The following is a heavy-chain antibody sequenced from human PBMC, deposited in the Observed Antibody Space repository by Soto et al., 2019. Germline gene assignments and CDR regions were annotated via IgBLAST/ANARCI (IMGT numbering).Heavy chain of an antibody. Sequence: GGSLRLSCAASGFTFNNYAMSWVRQAPGKGLEWVSAISGSGGTTYYADSVKGRFTISRDNSESTLYPQVNSLRAEDTAVYYCAKALKDGSGSHFDYWGQGTLVTVSS. CDR1: GFTFNNYA. J-gene: IGHJ4*02. D-gene: IGHD3-10*01. CDR2: ISGSGGTT. V-gene: IGHV3-23*01. CDR3: AKALKDGSGSHFDY.